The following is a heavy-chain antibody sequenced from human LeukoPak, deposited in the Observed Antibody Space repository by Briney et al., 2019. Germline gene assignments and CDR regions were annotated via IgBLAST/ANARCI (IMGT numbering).Heavy chain of an antibody. Sequence: SETLSLTCTVSGGSISSSSHYWGWFRQPPGKGLEWIGYIYYSGSSFCNPSLKSRVTMSVDTSKNQFSLRLNSVTAADTAVYYCARGPTVTTDYWGQGTLVSVSS. D-gene: IGHD4-17*01. J-gene: IGHJ4*02. CDR1: GGSISSSSHY. CDR2: IYYSGSS. V-gene: IGHV4-39*01. CDR3: ARGPTVTTDY.